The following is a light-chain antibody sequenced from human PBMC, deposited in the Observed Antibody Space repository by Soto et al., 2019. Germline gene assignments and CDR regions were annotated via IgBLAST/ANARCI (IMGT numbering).Light chain of an antibody. CDR2: SGN. Sequence: QSVLTQPPSASGTPGQRVTISCSGSGSNVGSNSVSWYQQLPGTAPNLLFYSGNQRPSGVPDRFSGSKSGSSASLAIRGLQSEDEADYFCAAWDDSLNAVVFCGGTQLTVL. J-gene: IGLJ2*01. CDR1: GSNVGSNS. CDR3: AAWDDSLNAVV. V-gene: IGLV1-44*01.